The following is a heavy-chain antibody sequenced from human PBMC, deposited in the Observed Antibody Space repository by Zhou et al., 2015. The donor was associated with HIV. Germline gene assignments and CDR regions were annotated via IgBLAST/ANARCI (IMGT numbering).Heavy chain of an antibody. D-gene: IGHD6-19*01. CDR1: GGTFSSYG. J-gene: IGHJ4*02. Sequence: LVQSGTEVRKPGSSVKVSCKASGGTFSSYGISWVRKAPGQGLEWMGGIIPVLGTTHYAQRFQGRVXITADESTSTAYMELSSLRSEDTAVYYCAREAGGWYHLDFWGQGTLVPVSS. V-gene: IGHV1-69*01. CDR2: IIPVLGTT. CDR3: AREAGGWYHLDF.